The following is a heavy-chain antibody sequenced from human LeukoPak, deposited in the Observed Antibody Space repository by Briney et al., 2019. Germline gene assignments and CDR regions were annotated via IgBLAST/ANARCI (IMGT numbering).Heavy chain of an antibody. J-gene: IGHJ4*02. V-gene: IGHV3-9*03. Sequence: PGGSLRLSCAASGFTFDDYAMHWVRQAPGKGLEWVSGISWNSGSIGYADSVKGRFTISRDNAKNSLYLQMNSLRADDMALYYCAKDIRRDSSGIDYWGQGTLVTVSS. CDR3: AKDIRRDSSGIDY. CDR2: ISWNSGSI. D-gene: IGHD3-22*01. CDR1: GFTFDDYA.